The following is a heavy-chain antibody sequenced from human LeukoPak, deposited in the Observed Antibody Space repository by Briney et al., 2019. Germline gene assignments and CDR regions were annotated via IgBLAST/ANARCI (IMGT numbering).Heavy chain of an antibody. J-gene: IGHJ4*02. Sequence: SGPTLVKPTQTLTLTCTFSGFSLSTSGVGVGWIRQPPGKALEWLALIYWDDDKSYNPSLKSRLTITKDTSKNQVVLTMTNMDPVDTATYYCAHAVYYYDSSGYYRWSYFDYWGQGTPVTVSS. CDR2: IYWDDDK. CDR1: GFSLSTSGVG. CDR3: AHAVYYYDSSGYYRWSYFDY. V-gene: IGHV2-5*02. D-gene: IGHD3-22*01.